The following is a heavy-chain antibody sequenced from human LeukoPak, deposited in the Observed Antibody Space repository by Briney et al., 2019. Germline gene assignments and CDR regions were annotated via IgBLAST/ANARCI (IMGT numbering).Heavy chain of an antibody. V-gene: IGHV3-11*01. D-gene: IGHD1-26*01. CDR1: GFSFSDYY. CDR2: ISTSSHMI. J-gene: IGHJ4*02. CDR3: GRDGSGSPDY. Sequence: GGSLSLSCDASGFSFSDYYMTWIRQAPGKGLEWISYISTSSHMIYCADSVKGRFTISRDNAKNSLYLQMNSLRAEDTAVYYCGRDGSGSPDYWGQGTLVTVSS.